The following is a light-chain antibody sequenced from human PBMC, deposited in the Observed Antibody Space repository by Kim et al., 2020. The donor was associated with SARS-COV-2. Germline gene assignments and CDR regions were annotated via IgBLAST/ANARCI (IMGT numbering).Light chain of an antibody. V-gene: IGLV1-40*01. CDR1: RSNIGAGYD. CDR2: GNS. Sequence: QRVTISCTGRRSNIGAGYDVDWYQQLPGTAPRLLIYGNSNRPSGVPDRFSGSKSGTSASLAITGLQAEDEADYYCQSYDSSLSGVVFGGGTQLTVL. CDR3: QSYDSSLSGVV. J-gene: IGLJ2*01.